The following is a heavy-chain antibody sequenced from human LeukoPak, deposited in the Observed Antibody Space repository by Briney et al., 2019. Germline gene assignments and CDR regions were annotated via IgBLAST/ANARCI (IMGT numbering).Heavy chain of an antibody. Sequence: GRSLRLSCAASGFTLSSYAMHWVRQAPGKGLEWVAVISYDGSNKYYAGSVKGRFTISRDNSKNTLYLQMNSLRAEDTAVYYCASLSTSSGQQFDYWGQGTLVTVSS. D-gene: IGHD2-2*01. CDR3: ASLSTSSGQQFDY. J-gene: IGHJ4*02. CDR1: GFTLSSYA. CDR2: ISYDGSNK. V-gene: IGHV3-30*04.